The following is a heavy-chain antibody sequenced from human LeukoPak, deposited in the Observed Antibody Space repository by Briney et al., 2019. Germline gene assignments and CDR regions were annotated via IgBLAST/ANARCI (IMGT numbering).Heavy chain of an antibody. Sequence: GGSLRLSCAAPGFTFSSYGMHWVRQAPGKGLEWVAFIRYDGSNKYYADSVKGRFTISRDNSKNTLYLQMSSLRAEDTAVYYCAKLRWLAPFDYWGQGTLVTVSS. CDR1: GFTFSSYG. CDR2: IRYDGSNK. V-gene: IGHV3-30*02. CDR3: AKLRWLAPFDY. J-gene: IGHJ4*02. D-gene: IGHD6-19*01.